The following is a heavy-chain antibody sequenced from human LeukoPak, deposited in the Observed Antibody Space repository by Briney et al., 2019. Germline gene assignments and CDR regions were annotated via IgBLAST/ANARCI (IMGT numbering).Heavy chain of an antibody. CDR1: GYTFTGYY. CDR2: INPNSGGT. CDR3: ARERRDIVVVPAATVYYYYYMDV. Sequence: GASVKVSCKASGYTFTGYYMHWVRQAPGQGLEWMGWINPNSGGTNYAQKFQGRVTMTRDTSISTAYMELSRLRSDDTAVYYCARERRDIVVVPAATVYYYYYMDVWGKGTTVTVSS. D-gene: IGHD2-2*01. J-gene: IGHJ6*03. V-gene: IGHV1-2*02.